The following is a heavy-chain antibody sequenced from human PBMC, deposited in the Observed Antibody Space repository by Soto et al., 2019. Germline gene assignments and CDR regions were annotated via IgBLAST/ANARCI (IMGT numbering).Heavy chain of an antibody. Sequence: EVQLVESGGGLVQPGGSLRLSCAASGFTFSSYTMNWVRQAPGKGLEWISYITSTSNTMYYADSVKGRFTVSRDNAKNLLYLQMNSLRDEDTAMYYCARQTTIFDYWGQGALVTVSS. V-gene: IGHV3-48*02. CDR1: GFTFSSYT. CDR3: ARQTTIFDY. D-gene: IGHD4-17*01. CDR2: ITSTSNTM. J-gene: IGHJ4*02.